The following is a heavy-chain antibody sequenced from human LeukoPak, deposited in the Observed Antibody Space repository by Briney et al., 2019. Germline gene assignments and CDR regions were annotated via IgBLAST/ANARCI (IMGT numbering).Heavy chain of an antibody. J-gene: IGHJ4*02. Sequence: PGGSLRLSCAASGFTFSSYGMHWVRQAPGKGLEWVAVIWYDGSNKYYADSVKGRFTISRDNSKNTLYLQMNSLRAEDTAVYYCARERVDDSEGFDYWGQGTLVTVSS. D-gene: IGHD4-11*01. CDR2: IWYDGSNK. CDR1: GFTFSSYG. CDR3: ARERVDDSEGFDY. V-gene: IGHV3-33*01.